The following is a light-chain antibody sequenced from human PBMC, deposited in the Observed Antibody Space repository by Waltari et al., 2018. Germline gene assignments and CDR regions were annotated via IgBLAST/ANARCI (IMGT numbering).Light chain of an antibody. Sequence: EIVLTQSPGTLSLPPGERVTLSCRASQSVSNNFLAWYQQRPGQHPRLLIYAASSRAAGIPDRFRGSESGTDFTLTISRLEPEDFAVYYCQLYGSSLYIFGPGTKLEIK. J-gene: IGKJ2*01. CDR1: QSVSNNF. V-gene: IGKV3-20*01. CDR2: AAS. CDR3: QLYGSSLYI.